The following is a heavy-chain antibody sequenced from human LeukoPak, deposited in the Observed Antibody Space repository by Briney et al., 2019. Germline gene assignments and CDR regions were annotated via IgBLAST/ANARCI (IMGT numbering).Heavy chain of an antibody. Sequence: PGGSLRLSCAASGFTFSIYAMHWVRQAPGKGLEWVAVISYDGSNKYYADSVKGRFTISRDNSKNTLYLQMNSLRAEDTAVYYCARNPPYSSYDYWGQGTLVTVSS. CDR2: ISYDGSNK. V-gene: IGHV3-30*04. J-gene: IGHJ4*02. CDR3: ARNPPYSSYDY. D-gene: IGHD6-13*01. CDR1: GFTFSIYA.